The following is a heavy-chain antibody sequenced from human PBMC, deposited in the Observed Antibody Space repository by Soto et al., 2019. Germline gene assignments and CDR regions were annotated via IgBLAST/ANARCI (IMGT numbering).Heavy chain of an antibody. J-gene: IGHJ4*02. V-gene: IGHV3-9*01. CDR1: GFTFDDYA. CDR3: AKDVGGGDDY. CDR2: ISWNSGSI. Sequence: ESGGGLVQPGRSLRLSCAASGFTFDDYAMHWVRQAPGKGLEWVSGISWNSGSIGYADSVKGRFTISRDNAKNSLYLQMNSLRAEDTALYYCAKDVGGGDDYWGQGTLVTVSS. D-gene: IGHD2-21*02.